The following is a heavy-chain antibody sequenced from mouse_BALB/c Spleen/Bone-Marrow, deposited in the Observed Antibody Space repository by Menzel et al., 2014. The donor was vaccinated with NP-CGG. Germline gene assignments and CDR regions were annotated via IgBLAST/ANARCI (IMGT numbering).Heavy chain of an antibody. CDR1: GYTFSSYW. CDR3: ARGYYGSSPYFDY. D-gene: IGHD1-1*01. CDR2: ILPGSNSA. Sequence: QVQLKESGAELMKPGASVKISCKASGYTFSSYWIEWIMQRPGHGLEWIGEILPGSNSANYNEKFKGKATFAADTSSNTAYMQLSSLTSEDPAVYYCARGYYGSSPYFDYWGQGTTLTVSS. J-gene: IGHJ2*01. V-gene: IGHV1-9*01.